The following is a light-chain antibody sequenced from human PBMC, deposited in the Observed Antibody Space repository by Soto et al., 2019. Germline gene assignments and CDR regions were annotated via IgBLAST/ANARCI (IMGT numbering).Light chain of an antibody. CDR3: HQYDNSPWT. J-gene: IGKJ1*01. CDR1: QSVSSY. CDR2: DVS. Sequence: EIVLTQSPVTLSLSPGERATLSCRASQSVSSYLAWYQQKPGQAPRLLIYDVSNRATGIPARFSGSGSGTDFTLTISRLEPEDFAVYYCHQYDNSPWTFGQGTKVDIK. V-gene: IGKV3-20*01.